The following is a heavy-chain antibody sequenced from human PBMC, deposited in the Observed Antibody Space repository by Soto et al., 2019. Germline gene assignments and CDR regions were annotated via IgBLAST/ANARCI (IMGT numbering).Heavy chain of an antibody. Sequence: GSLRLSCTASGFNFDTYAVSWVRQAPGKGLEWVSFIRSKPYGGTAEYAASVKGRLSISRDDSKSIAYLQMNSMKTEDTAVYYCAREGTAAAVVYFHXWRQGALVTVSX. CDR3: AREGTAAAVVYFHX. J-gene: IGHJ4*02. CDR2: IRSKPYGGTA. D-gene: IGHD6-13*01. V-gene: IGHV3-49*04. CDR1: GFNFDTYA.